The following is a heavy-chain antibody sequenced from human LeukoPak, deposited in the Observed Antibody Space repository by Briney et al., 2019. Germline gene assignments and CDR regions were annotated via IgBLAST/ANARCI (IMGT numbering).Heavy chain of an antibody. J-gene: IGHJ6*02. D-gene: IGHD2-15*01. CDR1: GFTFSSYA. CDR2: ISYDGSNK. Sequence: PGGSLRLSCAASGFTFSSYAMHWVRQAPGKGLEWVAVISYDGSNKYYADSVKGRFTISRDNSKNTLYLQMNSLRAEDTAVYYCARGYCSGGSCYSARHYYYGMDVWGQGTTVTVSS. CDR3: ARGYCSGGSCYSARHYYYGMDV. V-gene: IGHV3-30-3*01.